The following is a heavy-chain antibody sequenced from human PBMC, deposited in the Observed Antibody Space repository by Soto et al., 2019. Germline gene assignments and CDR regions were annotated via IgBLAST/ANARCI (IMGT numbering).Heavy chain of an antibody. CDR3: AREAPIQLWVPYYYYYYGMDV. CDR2: IWYDGSNK. J-gene: IGHJ6*02. D-gene: IGHD5-18*01. CDR1: GFTFSSYG. Sequence: QPGGSLRLSCAASGFTFSSYGMHWVRQAPGKGLEWVAVIWYDGSNKYYADSVKGRFTISRDNSKNTLYLQMNSLRAEDTAVYYCAREAPIQLWVPYYYYYYGMDVWGQGTTVTVSS. V-gene: IGHV3-33*01.